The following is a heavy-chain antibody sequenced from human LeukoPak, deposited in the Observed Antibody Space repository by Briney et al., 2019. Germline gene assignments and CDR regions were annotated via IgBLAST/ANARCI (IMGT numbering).Heavy chain of an antibody. CDR2: ISSNGNVR. CDR1: GSIFSSYE. Sequence: GGSLRLPCAASGSIFSSYEMTWVRQAPGKGLEWVSYISSNGNVRYYADSVKGRFTISRDNAKKTLFLQMNSLRAEDTAVYYCAREEEVGGGSYRRYYFDLWGRGTLVTVSS. J-gene: IGHJ2*01. CDR3: AREEEVGGGSYRRYYFDL. D-gene: IGHD3-22*01. V-gene: IGHV3-48*03.